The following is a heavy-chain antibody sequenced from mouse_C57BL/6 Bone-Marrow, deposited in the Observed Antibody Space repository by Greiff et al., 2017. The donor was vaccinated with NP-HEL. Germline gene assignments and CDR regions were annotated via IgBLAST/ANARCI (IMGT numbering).Heavy chain of an antibody. Sequence: EVQLQQSGPVLVKPGASVKMSCKASGYTFTDYYMNWVKQSHGKSLEWIGVINPYNGGTSYNQKFKGKATLTVDKSSSTAYMELNSLTAEDSAVYCCAREEYRYWFDYWGQGTLVTVSA. J-gene: IGHJ3*01. V-gene: IGHV1-19*01. CDR2: INPYNGGT. CDR3: AREEYRYWFDY. D-gene: IGHD5-2*01. CDR1: GYTFTDYY.